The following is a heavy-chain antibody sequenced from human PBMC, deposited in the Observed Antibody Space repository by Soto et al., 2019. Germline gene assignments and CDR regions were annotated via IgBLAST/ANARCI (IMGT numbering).Heavy chain of an antibody. CDR2: IYTSENA. V-gene: IGHV4-4*07. CDR1: GVSISSYY. D-gene: IGHD5-18*01. Sequence: SETLSLTCTVSGVSISSYYWSWIQHPAGKGLEWIGRIYTSENAHYNPSLKSRVTMSLDTSKNHFSLNLSSVTAADTAVYYCATISYVGGTDYWGLGTQVTVSS. CDR3: ATISYVGGTDY. J-gene: IGHJ4*02.